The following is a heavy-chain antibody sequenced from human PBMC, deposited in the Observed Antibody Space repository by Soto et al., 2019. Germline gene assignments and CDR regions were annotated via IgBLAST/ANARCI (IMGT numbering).Heavy chain of an antibody. Sequence: PGGSLRLSCAASGFTFSSYSMNWVRQAPGKGLEWVSYISSSSSTIYYADSVKGRFTISRDNAKNSLYLQMNSLRAEDTAVYYCARTYSSSWYKWFDPWGQGTLVTVSS. V-gene: IGHV3-48*01. CDR2: ISSSSSTI. J-gene: IGHJ5*02. CDR3: ARTYSSSWYKWFDP. D-gene: IGHD6-13*01. CDR1: GFTFSSYS.